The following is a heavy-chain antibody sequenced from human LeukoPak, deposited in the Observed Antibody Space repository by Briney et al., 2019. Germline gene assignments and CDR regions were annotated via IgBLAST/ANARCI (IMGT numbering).Heavy chain of an antibody. V-gene: IGHV3-48*03. CDR1: GFTISSYR. J-gene: IGHJ4*02. CDR3: ARDGRGWYRNLEY. Sequence: PGGSLRLSCAASGFTISSYRMIWVRQAPGMGLEWLSYISSVGDNIYYADSVKGRFTISRDNAKNSLSLQMNSLRAEDTAVYYCARDGRGWYRNLEYWGQGTLVIVSS. CDR2: ISSVGDNI. D-gene: IGHD6-19*01.